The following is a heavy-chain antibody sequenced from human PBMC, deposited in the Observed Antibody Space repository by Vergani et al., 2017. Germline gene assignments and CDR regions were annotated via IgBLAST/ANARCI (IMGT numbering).Heavy chain of an antibody. J-gene: IGHJ5*02. CDR1: GGTFSSYT. CDR3: ARESLEYPGGRFDP. V-gene: IGHV1-69*08. D-gene: IGHD3-16*01. CDR2: IIPILGIA. Sequence: QVQLVQSGAEVKKPGSSVKVSCKASGGTFSSYTISWVRQAPGQGLEWMGRIIPILGIANYAQKFQGRVTITADKSTSTAYMELSSLRSEDTAVYYCARESLEYPGGRFDPWGQGTLVTVSS.